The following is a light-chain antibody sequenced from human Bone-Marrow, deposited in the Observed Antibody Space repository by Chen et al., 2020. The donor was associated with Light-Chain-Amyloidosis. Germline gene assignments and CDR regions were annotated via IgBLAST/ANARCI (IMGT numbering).Light chain of an antibody. J-gene: IGKJ2*01. CDR1: QSVSSSY. CDR3: HQYGSSPV. CDR2: GAS. Sequence: EIVLTQSPGTLSLSPGERATLSCRASQSVSSSYLAWYQQKPGQDPRLLIYGASSRATGIPDRCSGSGYGTDFTLTISRLEPEDFAVYYCHQYGSSPVFGQGTKLEIK. V-gene: IGKV3-20*01.